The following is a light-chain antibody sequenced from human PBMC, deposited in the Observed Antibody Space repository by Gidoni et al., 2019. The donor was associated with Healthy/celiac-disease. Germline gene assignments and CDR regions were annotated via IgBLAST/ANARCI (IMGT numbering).Light chain of an antibody. CDR3: QQYNNRPLYT. Sequence: EIVMTQSPATLSVSPGERATLSCRASQSVSSNLAWYQQKPGQAPRLLIDGASTRATGIPARFSGSGSGTEFTLTISSRQSEDFAVYYCQQYNNRPLYTFGQGTKLEIK. J-gene: IGKJ2*01. V-gene: IGKV3-15*01. CDR2: GAS. CDR1: QSVSSN.